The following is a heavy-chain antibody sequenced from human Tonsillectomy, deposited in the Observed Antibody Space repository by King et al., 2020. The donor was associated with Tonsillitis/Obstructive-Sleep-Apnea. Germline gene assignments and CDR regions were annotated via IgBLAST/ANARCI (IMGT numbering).Heavy chain of an antibody. CDR1: GGSISNYY. CDR2: IYYSGTT. J-gene: IGHJ3*02. CDR3: ARESDDAFDI. V-gene: IGHV4-59*01. Sequence: VQLQESGPGLVKPSETLSLTCTVSGGSISNYYWSWIRQPPGKGLECIGYIYYSGTTNYNPSLKSRVTISVDTSKNQFSLKLTSVISADTAVYYCARESDDAFDIWGQGTMVTVSS.